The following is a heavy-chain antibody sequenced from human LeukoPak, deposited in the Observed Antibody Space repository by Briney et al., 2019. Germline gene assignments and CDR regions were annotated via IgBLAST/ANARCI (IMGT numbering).Heavy chain of an antibody. CDR1: GGSISSGSYY. V-gene: IGHV4-61*02. CDR3: ARDSDIVVVPAAMGTYYYYYMDV. J-gene: IGHJ6*03. CDR2: IYISGSS. D-gene: IGHD2-2*01. Sequence: PSETLSLTCTVSGGSISSGSYYWSWIRQPAGKGLEWIGRIYISGSSNYNPSLKSRVTILVDTSKNQFSLKLSSVTAADTAVYYCARDSDIVVVPAAMGTYYYYYMDVWGKGTTVTVSS.